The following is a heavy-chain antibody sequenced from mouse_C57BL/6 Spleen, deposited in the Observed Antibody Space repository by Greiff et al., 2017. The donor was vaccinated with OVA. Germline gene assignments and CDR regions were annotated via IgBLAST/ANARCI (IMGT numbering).Heavy chain of an antibody. J-gene: IGHJ4*01. CDR3: ARNFPYYAMDY. CDR1: GYTFTSYW. V-gene: IGHV1-52*01. Sequence: QVQLQQPGAELVRPGSSVKLSCKASGYTFTSYWMHWVKQRPIQGLEWIGNIDPSDSETHYNQKFKDKATLTVDKSSSTAYMQLSSLTSEDSAVYYCARNFPYYAMDYWGQGTSVTVSS. CDR2: IDPSDSET.